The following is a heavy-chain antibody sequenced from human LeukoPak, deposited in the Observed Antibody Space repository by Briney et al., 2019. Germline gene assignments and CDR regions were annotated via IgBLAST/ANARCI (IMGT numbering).Heavy chain of an antibody. D-gene: IGHD3-22*01. CDR2: IYTSGST. V-gene: IGHV4-61*02. CDR3: ARDADSSGYYSFDY. Sequence: SETLSLTCTVSGGSISSGSYYWSWIRQPAGKGLEWIGRIYTSGSTNYNPSLKSRVTISVDTSKNQFSLKLSSVTAADTAVYYCARDADSSGYYSFDYWGQGTLVTVSS. J-gene: IGHJ4*02. CDR1: GGSISSGSYY.